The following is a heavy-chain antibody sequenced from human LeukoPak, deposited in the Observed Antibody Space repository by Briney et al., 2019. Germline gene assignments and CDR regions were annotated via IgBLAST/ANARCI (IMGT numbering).Heavy chain of an antibody. Sequence: GGSLRLSCAASGFTFVSYWMHWVRHAPGKGLVWVSRINGYGSSTDFADSVKGRFTISRDNAKHTLYLQMNSLRAEDTAVYYCARDAPGNTAFDYWGQGTLVTVSS. D-gene: IGHD5-18*01. CDR2: INGYGSST. V-gene: IGHV3-74*01. CDR1: GFTFVSYW. J-gene: IGHJ4*02. CDR3: ARDAPGNTAFDY.